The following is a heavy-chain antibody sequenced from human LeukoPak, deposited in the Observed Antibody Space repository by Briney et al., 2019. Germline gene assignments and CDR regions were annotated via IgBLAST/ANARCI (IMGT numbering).Heavy chain of an antibody. CDR1: GFTFSSYS. CDR3: ARHAVALYYFDS. Sequence: PGGSLRLSCAASGFTFSSYSMNWVRQAPGKGLEWVSSISSSSYIYYADSVKGRFTISRDNAKNSLYLQMNSLRAEDTSVYYCARHAVALYYFDSWGQGTLLTVSS. J-gene: IGHJ4*02. CDR2: ISSSSYI. D-gene: IGHD6-19*01. V-gene: IGHV3-21*01.